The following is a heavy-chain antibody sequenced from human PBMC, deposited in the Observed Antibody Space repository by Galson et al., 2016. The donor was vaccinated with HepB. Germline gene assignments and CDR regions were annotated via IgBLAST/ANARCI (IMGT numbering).Heavy chain of an antibody. J-gene: IGHJ3*02. CDR1: GGSISTFY. CDR2: IDYSGST. CDR3: AREPAATGDAFDI. D-gene: IGHD3-9*01. V-gene: IGHV4-59*01. Sequence: SETLSLTCTVSGGSISTFYWSWIRQPPGKGLEWIGYIDYSGSTNFNPSLKSRVTISIDTSKNQFSLRLSSVTAADTAVYYCAREPAATGDAFDIGGQGTIVTVSS.